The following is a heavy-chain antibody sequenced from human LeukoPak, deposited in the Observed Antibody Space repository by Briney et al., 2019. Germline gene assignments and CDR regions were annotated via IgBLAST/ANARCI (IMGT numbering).Heavy chain of an antibody. Sequence: SETLSLTCTVSGGSISGNSWSWIRQSPGKGLEWIGQILYSGSTNYNPSLKSRVTISVAMSKNQFSLRLNSVTAADTAVYYCARGGSTNWSLDHWGQGTLVTVSS. CDR3: ARGGSTNWSLDH. CDR2: ILYSGST. D-gene: IGHD2-15*01. CDR1: GGSISGNS. V-gene: IGHV4-59*01. J-gene: IGHJ4*02.